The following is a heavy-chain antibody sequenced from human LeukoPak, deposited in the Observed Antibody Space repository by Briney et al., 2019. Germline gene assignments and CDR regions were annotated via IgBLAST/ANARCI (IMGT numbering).Heavy chain of an antibody. CDR2: ISYDGSNK. CDR1: GFTFSSYA. Sequence: GGSLRLSCAASGFTFSSYAMHWVRQAPGKGLEWVAVISYDGSNKYYADSVKGRFTISRDNYKNTLYLQMNSLRAEDTAVYYCARIFDSSGCDFWGGRTVDSVST. D-gene: IGHD3-22*01. V-gene: IGHV3-30-3*01. CDR3: ARIFDSSGCDF. J-gene: IGHJ4*02.